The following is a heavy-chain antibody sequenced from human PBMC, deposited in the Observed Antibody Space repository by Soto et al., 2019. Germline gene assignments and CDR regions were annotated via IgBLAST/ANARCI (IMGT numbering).Heavy chain of an antibody. Sequence: EVQLVESGGGLVQPGGSLRLSCAASGFTFSSYWMHWVRQAPGKGLVWVSRINSDGSSTSYADSVKGRFTISRDNAKNTLYLQMTSLRAEDTAVYYCAREEYYYDSSGYYPPAFDYWGQGTLVTVSS. V-gene: IGHV3-74*01. J-gene: IGHJ4*02. D-gene: IGHD3-22*01. CDR3: AREEYYYDSSGYYPPAFDY. CDR2: INSDGSST. CDR1: GFTFSSYW.